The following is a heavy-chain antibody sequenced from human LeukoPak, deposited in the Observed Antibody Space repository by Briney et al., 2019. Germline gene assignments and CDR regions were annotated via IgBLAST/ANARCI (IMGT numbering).Heavy chain of an antibody. CDR1: GFTFSGYA. CDR3: AKGSGRYYYYTDV. Sequence: GGSLRLSCAASGFTFSGYAMSWVRQAPGKGLEWDSAISGSGGSTYYADSVKGRFTISRDNSKNTLYLQMNSLRAEDTAVYYCAKGSGRYYYYTDVWGKGTTVTVSS. CDR2: ISGSGGST. V-gene: IGHV3-23*01. J-gene: IGHJ6*03.